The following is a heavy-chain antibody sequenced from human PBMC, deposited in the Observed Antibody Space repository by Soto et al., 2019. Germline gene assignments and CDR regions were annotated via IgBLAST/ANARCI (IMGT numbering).Heavy chain of an antibody. J-gene: IGHJ4*02. D-gene: IGHD2-15*01. Sequence: PGGSLRLSCAASGFFVSSDYMNWVRQAPGKAREXVXXXYXDXTXDXXXXVKGRFTISRDNSKNTVHLQMHSLTVEDTAVYYCARGGARSGFNYWGQGTLVTVSS. V-gene: IGHV3-53*01. CDR2: XYXDXTX. CDR1: GFFVSSDY. CDR3: ARGGARSGFNY.